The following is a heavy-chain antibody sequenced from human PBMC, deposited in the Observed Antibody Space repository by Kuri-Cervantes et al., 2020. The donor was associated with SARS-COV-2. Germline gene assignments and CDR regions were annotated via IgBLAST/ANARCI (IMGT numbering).Heavy chain of an antibody. D-gene: IGHD3-10*01. J-gene: IGHJ2*01. CDR3: AKFPVLLVRSLSWYFDL. CDR2: IRDNGGST. Sequence: GESLKISCAASGFTFSSYAMSWVRQAPGKGLEWVAAIRDNGGSTYYADSVKGRFTISRDNSKNTLYLQMNSLRADDTAVYYCAKFPVLLVRSLSWYFDLWGRGTLVTVSS. CDR1: GFTFSSYA. V-gene: IGHV3-23*01.